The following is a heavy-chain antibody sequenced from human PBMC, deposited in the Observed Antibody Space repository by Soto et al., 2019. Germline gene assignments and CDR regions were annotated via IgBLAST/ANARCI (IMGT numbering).Heavy chain of an antibody. J-gene: IGHJ4*02. Sequence: SETLSLTWTVSGGSISRGGYYCSWIRQHPGKGLEWIGYIYYSGSTYYNPSLKSRVTISVDTSKNQFSLKLSSVTAADTAVYYCARGALGYDFWTVPDYWGQGTLVTVSS. CDR3: ARGALGYDFWTVPDY. V-gene: IGHV4-31*02. CDR1: GGSISRGGYY. CDR2: IYYSGST. D-gene: IGHD3-3*01.